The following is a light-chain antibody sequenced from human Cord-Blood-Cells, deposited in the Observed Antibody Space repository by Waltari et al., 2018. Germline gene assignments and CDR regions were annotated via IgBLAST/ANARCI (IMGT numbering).Light chain of an antibody. Sequence: QSALTQPASVSGSPGQSITISCTGTSSDVGSYNLVSWYQQHPGKAPKLMIYEGSKRPSGVSNRFSGSESGNTASLTISGLQVEDEADYYCCSYAGSSTVVFGGGTKLTVL. J-gene: IGLJ2*01. CDR3: CSYAGSSTVV. V-gene: IGLV2-23*01. CDR2: EGS. CDR1: SSDVGSYNL.